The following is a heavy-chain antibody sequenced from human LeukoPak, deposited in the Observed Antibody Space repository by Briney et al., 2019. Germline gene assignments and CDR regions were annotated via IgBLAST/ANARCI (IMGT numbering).Heavy chain of an antibody. D-gene: IGHD4-11*01. CDR1: GFTFSSYS. J-gene: IGHJ3*02. V-gene: IGHV3-21*01. CDR2: ISSSSSYI. Sequence: GGSLRLSCAASGFTFSSYSMNWVRQAPGKGLEWVSSISSSSSYIYYADSVKGRFTISRDNAKNSLYLQMNSLRAEDTAVYYCASHDYSNYEDAFDIWGQGTMVTVSS. CDR3: ASHDYSNYEDAFDI.